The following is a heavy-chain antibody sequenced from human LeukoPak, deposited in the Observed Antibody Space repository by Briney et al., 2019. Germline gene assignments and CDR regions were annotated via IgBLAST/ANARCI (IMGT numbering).Heavy chain of an antibody. D-gene: IGHD4-17*01. V-gene: IGHV4-34*01. CDR2: INHSGST. CDR3: ARDAGSGDYLFYWYFDL. CDR1: GGSFSGYY. Sequence: PSETLSLTCAAYGGSFSGYYWSWIRQPPGKGLEWIGEINHSGSTNYNPSLKSRVTISVDTSKNQFSPKLSSVTAADTAVYYCARDAGSGDYLFYWYFDLWGRGTLVTVSS. J-gene: IGHJ2*01.